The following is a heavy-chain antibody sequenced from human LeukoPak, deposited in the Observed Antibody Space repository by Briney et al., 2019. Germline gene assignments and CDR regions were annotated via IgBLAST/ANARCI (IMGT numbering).Heavy chain of an antibody. V-gene: IGHV1-2*02. CDR1: GYTLTGYY. J-gene: IGHJ4*02. CDR3: ATGSYYYGSGSYYPD. Sequence: GASVKVPCKASGYTLTGYYMHWVRQAPGQGLEWMGWINPNSGGTNYAQKFQGRVTMTRDTSISTAYMELSRLRSDDTAVYYCATGSYYYGSGSYYPDWGQGTLVTVSS. D-gene: IGHD3-10*01. CDR2: INPNSGGT.